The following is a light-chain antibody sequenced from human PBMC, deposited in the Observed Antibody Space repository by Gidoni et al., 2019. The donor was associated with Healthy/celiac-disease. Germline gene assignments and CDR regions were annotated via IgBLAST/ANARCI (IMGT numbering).Light chain of an antibody. Sequence: EIVVTQSPATLSLSTGERATLSCRASQSVSSYLAWYTQKPGQAPRLLIYDASNRATGIPARFSGSGSGTDFTLTISSLEPEDFAVYYCQQRSNWPLTFGGGTKVEIK. J-gene: IGKJ4*01. CDR2: DAS. CDR1: QSVSSY. CDR3: QQRSNWPLT. V-gene: IGKV3-11*01.